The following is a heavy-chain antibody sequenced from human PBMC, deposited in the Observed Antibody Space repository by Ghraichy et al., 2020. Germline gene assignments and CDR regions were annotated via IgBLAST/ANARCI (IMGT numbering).Heavy chain of an antibody. V-gene: IGHV3-7*01. CDR2: IKEDGSEK. Sequence: GGSLRLSCAASGFTLSGYWMSWVRQAPGKGLEWVANIKEDGSEKNYVDSVKGRFTIPRDNAENSLYLQMNSLRAEDTAVYYCARDLTPYSGVWHDAFDIWGQGTMVTVSS. D-gene: IGHD6-19*01. CDR1: GFTLSGYW. J-gene: IGHJ3*02. CDR3: ARDLTPYSGVWHDAFDI.